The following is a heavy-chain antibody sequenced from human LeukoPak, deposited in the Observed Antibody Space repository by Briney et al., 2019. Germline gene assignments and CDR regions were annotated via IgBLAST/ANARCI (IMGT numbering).Heavy chain of an antibody. J-gene: IGHJ3*02. CDR2: INHSGST. V-gene: IGHV4-39*07. Sequence: SETLSLTCTASGDSITNSNYYWSWIRQPPGKGLEWIGEINHSGSTNYNPSLKSRVTISVDTSKNQFSLKLSSVTAADTAVYYCARPAGYSSSWYRGYGAFDIWGQGTMVTVSS. CDR1: GDSITNSNYY. CDR3: ARPAGYSSSWYRGYGAFDI. D-gene: IGHD6-13*01.